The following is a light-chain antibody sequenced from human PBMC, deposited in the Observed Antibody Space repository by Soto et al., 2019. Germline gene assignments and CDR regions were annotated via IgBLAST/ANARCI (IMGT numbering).Light chain of an antibody. CDR2: GAS. CDR3: QLYGSSPLYI. Sequence: EIVLTQSPGTLSLSPGERAIVSCRESQSVSSSHLAWYQQKSGQAPRLLIYGASSRATGIPDRFSGSGSGTDFTLTISRLEPEDFAVYYCQLYGSSPLYIFGQGTNLEIK. J-gene: IGKJ2*01. V-gene: IGKV3-20*01. CDR1: QSVSSSH.